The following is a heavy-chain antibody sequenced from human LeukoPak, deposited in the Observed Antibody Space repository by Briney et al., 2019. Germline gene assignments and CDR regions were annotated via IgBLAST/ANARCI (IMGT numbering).Heavy chain of an antibody. J-gene: IGHJ6*02. D-gene: IGHD1-26*01. CDR3: ARDALIVGAPPDGGMDV. CDR2: IWYDGSNK. Sequence: GRSLRLSCAASGFTFSSYGMHWVRQAPGKGLEWVAVIWYDGSNKYYADSVKGRFTISRDNSKSTLYLQMNSLRAEDTAVYYCARDALIVGAPPDGGMDVWGQGTTVTVSS. CDR1: GFTFSSYG. V-gene: IGHV3-33*01.